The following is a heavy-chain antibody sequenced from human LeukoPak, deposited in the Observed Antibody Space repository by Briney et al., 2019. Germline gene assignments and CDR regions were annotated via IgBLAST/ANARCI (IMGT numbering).Heavy chain of an antibody. CDR3: ARRRLRYFDWLEGDYYYYYMDV. CDR2: IYTSGST. CDR1: GGSFSGYY. Sequence: SETLSLTCAVYGGSFSGYYWSWIRQPAGKGLEWIGRIYTSGSTNYNPSLKSRVTISVDTSKNQFSLKLSSVTAADTAVYYCARRRLRYFDWLEGDYYYYYMDVWGKGTTVTISS. J-gene: IGHJ6*03. D-gene: IGHD3-9*01. V-gene: IGHV4-59*10.